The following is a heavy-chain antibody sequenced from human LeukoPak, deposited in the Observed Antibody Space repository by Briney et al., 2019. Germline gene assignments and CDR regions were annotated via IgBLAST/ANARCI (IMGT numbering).Heavy chain of an antibody. V-gene: IGHV4-61*01. D-gene: IGHD2-15*01. CDR3: ARADCSGGSCYAFDI. CDR2: IYYSGST. CDR1: GGSVSSGSYY. Sequence: SETLSLTCTVSGGSVSSGSYYWSWIRQPPGKGLEWNGYIYYSGSTNYNPSLKSRVTMSVDTSKNQFSLKLSSVTAADTAVYYCARADCSGGSCYAFDIWGQGTMVTVSS. J-gene: IGHJ3*02.